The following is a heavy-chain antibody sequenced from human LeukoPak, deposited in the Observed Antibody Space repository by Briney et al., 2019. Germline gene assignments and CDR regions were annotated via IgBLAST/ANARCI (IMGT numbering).Heavy chain of an antibody. CDR3: ARGFLRFGELSY. CDR1: GFTFSSCA. CDR2: ERYDETTK. Sequence: GGSLRLSCAASGFTFSSCAMSWVRQAPGKGLEWVAFERYDETTKFYADSVKGRFTISRDNSKNTLYVQMNSLRAEDTAVYYCARGFLRFGELSYWGQGTLVTVSS. V-gene: IGHV3-30*02. D-gene: IGHD3-10*01. J-gene: IGHJ4*02.